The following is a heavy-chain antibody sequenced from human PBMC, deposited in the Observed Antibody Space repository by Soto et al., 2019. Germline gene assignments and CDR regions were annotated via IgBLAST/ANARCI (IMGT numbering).Heavy chain of an antibody. J-gene: IGHJ4*02. CDR3: AELSGSYRPFDY. CDR1: GGTFSSYA. D-gene: IGHD1-26*01. V-gene: IGHV1-69*13. Sequence: ASVKVSCKASGGTFSSYAISWVRQAPGQGLEWMGGIIPIFGTANYAQKFQGRVTITADESTSTAYMELSSLRSEDTAVYYCAELSGSYRPFDYWGQGTVVTVSS. CDR2: IIPIFGTA.